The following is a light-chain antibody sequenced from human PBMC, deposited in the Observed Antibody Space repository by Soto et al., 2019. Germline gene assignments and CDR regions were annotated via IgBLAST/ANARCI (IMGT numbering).Light chain of an antibody. Sequence: DIQMTQSPATLSASVVDRVTITCLASQSVRSWLAWYQQKPGTAPKLLIFDASRLESGVPSRFSGSASGTDFTLTISSLQPEDFATYFCQKLNAYPPWTFGQGTKVDIK. CDR3: QKLNAYPPWT. V-gene: IGKV1-5*01. J-gene: IGKJ1*01. CDR1: QSVRSW. CDR2: DAS.